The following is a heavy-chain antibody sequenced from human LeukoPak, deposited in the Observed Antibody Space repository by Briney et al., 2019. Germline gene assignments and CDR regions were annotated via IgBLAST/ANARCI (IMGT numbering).Heavy chain of an antibody. J-gene: IGHJ4*02. Sequence: GGSLRLSCAASGFTFSNAWMHWVRQAPGKGLEWVGRIKSKTDGGITDYAAPVKGRFTISRDDSKNTLYLQMNSLKTEDTAVYYCSTTYYYDSSEGYWGQGTLVTVSS. CDR2: IKSKTDGGIT. D-gene: IGHD3-22*01. V-gene: IGHV3-15*07. CDR1: GFTFSNAW. CDR3: STTYYYDSSEGY.